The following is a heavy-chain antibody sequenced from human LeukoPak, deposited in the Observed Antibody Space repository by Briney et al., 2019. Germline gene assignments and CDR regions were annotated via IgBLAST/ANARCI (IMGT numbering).Heavy chain of an antibody. J-gene: IGHJ5*02. CDR3: ARGGYSSSLNWFDP. Sequence: HPGGSLGLSCAASGFTFSSYWMHWVRQAPGKGLVWVSRINSDGSSTSYADSVKGRFTISRDNAKNTLYLQMNSLRAEDTAVYYCARGGYSSSLNWFDPRGQGTLVTVSS. V-gene: IGHV3-74*01. CDR1: GFTFSSYW. D-gene: IGHD6-13*01. CDR2: INSDGSST.